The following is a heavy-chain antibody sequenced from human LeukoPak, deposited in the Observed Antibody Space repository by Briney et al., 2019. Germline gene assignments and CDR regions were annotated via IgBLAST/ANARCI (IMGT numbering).Heavy chain of an antibody. Sequence: PGGSLRLSCAASGFTFSSYSMNWVRQAPGKGLEWVSSISSSSSYIYYADSVKGRFTVSRDNAKNSLYLQMNSLRADDTAVYYCARGSMVRGAYGMDVWGQGTTVTVSS. V-gene: IGHV3-21*01. CDR2: ISSSSSYI. CDR3: ARGSMVRGAYGMDV. J-gene: IGHJ6*02. CDR1: GFTFSSYS. D-gene: IGHD3-10*01.